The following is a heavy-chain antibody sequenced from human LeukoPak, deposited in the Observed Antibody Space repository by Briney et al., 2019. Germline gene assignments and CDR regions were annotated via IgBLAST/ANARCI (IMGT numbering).Heavy chain of an antibody. CDR3: ARDLKRGYSSGRYSWGTGSSNDY. CDR2: IIPIFGTA. CDR1: GGTFSSYA. V-gene: IGHV1-69*06. Sequence: SVKVSCKASGGTFSSYAISWVRQAPGQGLEWMGGIIPIFGTANYAQKFQGRVTITADKSTSTAYMELSSLRSEDTAVYYCARDLKRGYSSGRYSWGTGSSNDYWGQGTLVTVSS. D-gene: IGHD6-19*01. J-gene: IGHJ4*02.